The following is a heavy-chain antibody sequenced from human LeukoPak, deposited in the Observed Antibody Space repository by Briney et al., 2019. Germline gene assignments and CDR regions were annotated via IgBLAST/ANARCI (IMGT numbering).Heavy chain of an antibody. CDR3: ARDPITVTTGGRYYYYGMDV. V-gene: IGHV1-69*01. CDR1: GGTFSSYA. CDR2: IIPIFGTA. J-gene: IGHJ6*04. D-gene: IGHD4-11*01. Sequence: GSSVKVSCKASGGTFSSYAISWVRQAPGQGLEWMGGIIPIFGTANYAQKFQGRVTITADESTSTAYMELSSLRPEDTAVYYCARDPITVTTGGRYYYYGMDVWGKGTTVTVSS.